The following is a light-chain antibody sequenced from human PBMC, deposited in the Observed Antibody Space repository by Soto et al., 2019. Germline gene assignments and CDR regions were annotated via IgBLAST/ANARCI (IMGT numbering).Light chain of an antibody. CDR3: QQYGSSGT. V-gene: IGKV3-20*01. CDR2: GAS. Sequence: EIVLTQSPGTLPLSPGERATLSCRASQSVRTKLAWYQQKAGQAPRLLIYGASTRATGIPDRFSGSGSGTDFTLTISRLEPEDFAVYYCQQYGSSGTFGQGTKVDIK. CDR1: QSVRTK. J-gene: IGKJ1*01.